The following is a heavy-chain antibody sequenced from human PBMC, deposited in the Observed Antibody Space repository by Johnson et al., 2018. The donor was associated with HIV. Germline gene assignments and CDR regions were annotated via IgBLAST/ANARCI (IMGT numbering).Heavy chain of an antibody. CDR1: EFTVSSNY. CDR3: ARACRDGYTCDVFDI. V-gene: IGHV3-66*01. D-gene: IGHD5-24*01. Sequence: MQLVESGGGLIQPGGSLILSCAASEFTVSSNYMSWVRQAPGKGLEWVSVLFSGDTTYYADSVNGRFTISRDNSKNTLYLQMNSLRAEDTAVYYCARACRDGYTCDVFDIWGQGTLVTVSS. J-gene: IGHJ3*02. CDR2: LFSGDTT.